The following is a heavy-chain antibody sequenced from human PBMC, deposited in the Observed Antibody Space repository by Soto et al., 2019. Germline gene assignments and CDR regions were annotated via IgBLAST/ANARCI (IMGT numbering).Heavy chain of an antibody. CDR3: ARSTTTVGTGTTYGMDV. D-gene: IGHD1-7*01. V-gene: IGHV1-46*01. J-gene: IGHJ6*02. Sequence: GASVKVSCKASGYTFTSYYMHWVRQAPGQGLEWMGIINPSGGSTSYAQKFQGRVTMTRDTSTSTVYMELSSLRSEDTAVYYCARSTTTVGTGTTYGMDVWGQGTTVTVFS. CDR1: GYTFTSYY. CDR2: INPSGGST.